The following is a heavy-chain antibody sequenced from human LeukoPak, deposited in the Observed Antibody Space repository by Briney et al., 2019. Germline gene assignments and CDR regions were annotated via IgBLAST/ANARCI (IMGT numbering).Heavy chain of an antibody. V-gene: IGHV1-2*02. CDR3: ARTYDYLWNYLDC. CDR1: GYTFTGYY. D-gene: IGHD4-11*01. Sequence: ASVKVSCKASGYTFTGYYIHWVRQAPGQGLEWMGWINPNGGDTNYAQKFQGRVTMTRDTFISTASMELSGLTSDDMAVYFCARTYDYLWNYLDCWGQGTLITVSS. CDR2: INPNGGDT. J-gene: IGHJ4*02.